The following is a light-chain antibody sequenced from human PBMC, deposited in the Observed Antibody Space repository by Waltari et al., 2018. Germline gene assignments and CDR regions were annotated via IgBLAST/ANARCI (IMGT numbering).Light chain of an antibody. CDR1: SSYIGSYNY. CDR3: NSYTSSNTLV. J-gene: IGLJ2*01. V-gene: IGLV2-14*03. CDR2: EVS. Sequence: QSALTQPASVSGSPGQSITISCTGTSSYIGSYNYVPWYQQHPGQAPKLMIYEVSNRPSGVSSCFSCSKACNTASLTISGLQTEDEADYYCNSYTSSNTLVFGGGTKLTVL.